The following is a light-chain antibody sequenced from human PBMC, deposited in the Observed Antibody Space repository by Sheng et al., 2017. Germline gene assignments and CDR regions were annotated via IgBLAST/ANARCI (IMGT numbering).Light chain of an antibody. CDR2: DAS. CDR1: QSVRNT. V-gene: IGKV3D-15*01. CDR3: QQYNDWPPNP. Sequence: EIVLTQSPGTLSLSPGERVTLSCRASQSVRNTLAWYQQKPGQAPRLLIFDASNRATGVPARFSGSGSGTEFILTISSLQSEDFAVYYCQQYNDWPPNPFGQGTKVEIK. J-gene: IGKJ1*01.